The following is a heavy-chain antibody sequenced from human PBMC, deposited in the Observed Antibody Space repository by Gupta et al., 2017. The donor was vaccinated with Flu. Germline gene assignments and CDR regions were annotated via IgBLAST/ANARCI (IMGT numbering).Heavy chain of an antibody. J-gene: IGHJ4*02. Sequence: EVQLVESGGGLVQPGGSLLFSCSASGSPFRITTMHWVRQAPGKGLEYLSASLGDGTNTYSADSVKGRFTISRDNSKNTLYLQMSSLRGDDTAVYYCVKDIISGWAFDWWGQGTLVTVSS. CDR3: VKDIISGWAFDW. D-gene: IGHD6-19*01. V-gene: IGHV3-64D*06. CDR1: GSPFRITT. CDR2: SLGDGTNT.